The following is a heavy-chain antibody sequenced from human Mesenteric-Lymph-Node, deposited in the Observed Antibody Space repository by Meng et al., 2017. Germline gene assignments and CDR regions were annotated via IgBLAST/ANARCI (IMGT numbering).Heavy chain of an antibody. CDR2: IYYSGST. CDR1: GGSVSRGGSD. J-gene: IGHJ4*02. V-gene: IGHV4-31*03. Sequence: VPLQEAGPGLVKPSQPLSPTCTVSGGSVSRGGSDWSWIRQHPGKGLEWIGSIYYSGSTYYNPSLKSRVTISVDTSKNQFSLKLSSVTAADTAVYYCARGPSRWLQFSFDYWGQGTLVTVSS. D-gene: IGHD5-24*01. CDR3: ARGPSRWLQFSFDY.